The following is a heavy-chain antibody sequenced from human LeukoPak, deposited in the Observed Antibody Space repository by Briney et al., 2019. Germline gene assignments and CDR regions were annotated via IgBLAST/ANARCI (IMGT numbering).Heavy chain of an antibody. J-gene: IGHJ4*02. D-gene: IGHD4-17*01. Sequence: PGGSLRLSCEASGFTLSNYDMNWVRQVPGKGLEWVSAITRGGGLYYADSVKDRFTISRDNGKNSLYLQMTSLGVEDTAIYYCARVSGVTTRYWGQGTLVTVSS. V-gene: IGHV3-69-1*02. CDR2: ITRGGGL. CDR1: GFTLSNYD. CDR3: ARVSGVTTRY.